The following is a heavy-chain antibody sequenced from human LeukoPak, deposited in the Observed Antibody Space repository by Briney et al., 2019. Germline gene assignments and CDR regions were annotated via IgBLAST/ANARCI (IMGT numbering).Heavy chain of an antibody. CDR1: GFTFSSYG. Sequence: QPGRSLRLSCAASGFTFSSYGMHWVRQAPGKGLEWVAVISYDGSNKYYADSVKGRFTISRDNSKNTLYLQMNSLRAEDTAVYYCAKAVDPSYYYGMDVWGQGTTVTVSS. CDR2: ISYDGSNK. V-gene: IGHV3-30*18. J-gene: IGHJ6*02. CDR3: AKAVDPSYYYGMDV.